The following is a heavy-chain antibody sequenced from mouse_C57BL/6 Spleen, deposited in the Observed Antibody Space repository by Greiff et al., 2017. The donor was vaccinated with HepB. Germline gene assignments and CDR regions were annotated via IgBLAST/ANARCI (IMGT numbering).Heavy chain of an antibody. CDR3: ARHPSMNYFDY. J-gene: IGHJ2*01. Sequence: EVKLMESGGDLVKPGGSLKLSSAASGFTFSSYGMSWVRQTPDKRLEWVATISSGGSYTYYPDSVKGRFTISRDNAKNTLYLQMSSLKSEDTAMYYCARHPSMNYFDYWGQGTTLTVSS. V-gene: IGHV5-6*01. CDR2: ISSGGSYT. CDR1: GFTFSSYG.